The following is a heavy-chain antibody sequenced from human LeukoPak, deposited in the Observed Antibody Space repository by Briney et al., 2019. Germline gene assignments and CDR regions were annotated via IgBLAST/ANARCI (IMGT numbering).Heavy chain of an antibody. CDR3: ARGQPYYDFWSGRRYYFDY. D-gene: IGHD3-3*01. V-gene: IGHV4-34*01. CDR2: INHSGSA. J-gene: IGHJ4*02. Sequence: SETLSLTCAVYGGSFSGYYWSWIRQPPGKGLEWIGEINHSGSANYNPSLKSRVTISVDTSKNQFSLKLSSVTAADTAVYYCARGQPYYDFWSGRRYYFDYWGQGTLVTVSS. CDR1: GGSFSGYY.